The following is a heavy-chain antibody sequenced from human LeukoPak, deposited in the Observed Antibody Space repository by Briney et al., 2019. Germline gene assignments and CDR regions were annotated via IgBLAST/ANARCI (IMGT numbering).Heavy chain of an antibody. CDR1: GGSISNYY. J-gene: IGHJ4*02. Sequence: PSETLSLTCTVSGGSISNYYWSWLRQPPGKGLEWIGYIYYSGSTNYNPSVKSRVTISVDTSKNHFSLKLRSVTAADTAVYYCARHRYSSGYYSFYFDYWGQGSLVTVSS. V-gene: IGHV4-59*08. CDR3: ARHRYSSGYYSFYFDY. D-gene: IGHD3-22*01. CDR2: IYYSGST.